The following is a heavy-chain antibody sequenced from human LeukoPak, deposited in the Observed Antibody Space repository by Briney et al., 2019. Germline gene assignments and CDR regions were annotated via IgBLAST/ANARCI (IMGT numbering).Heavy chain of an antibody. J-gene: IGHJ4*02. CDR3: AKDGNWARFEN. V-gene: IGHV3-23*01. CDR2: ITGSGGTT. CDR1: GFAFSNYG. Sequence: PGGSLRLSCAASGFAFSNYGMNWVRQAPGKGLEWVSGITGSGGTTYYADSVKGRFTISRDNSKNTLYLQMNSPRAEDTAPYYCAKDGNWARFENWGQGTLVTVSS. D-gene: IGHD7-27*01.